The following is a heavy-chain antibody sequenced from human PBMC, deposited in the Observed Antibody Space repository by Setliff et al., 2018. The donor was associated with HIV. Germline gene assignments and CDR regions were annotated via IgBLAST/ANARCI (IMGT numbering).Heavy chain of an antibody. D-gene: IGHD2-15*01. CDR1: GFSVSTYW. CDR3: ARGTTGSTLTLSEY. J-gene: IGHJ4*02. CDR2: IEKDGSEK. V-gene: IGHV3-7*01. Sequence: PGGSLRLSCAASGFSVSTYWMNWVRQAPGKGLEWVANIEKDGSEKYYADSVKGRFTISRDNSKDTLYLQINGLRAEDTGASYCARGTTGSTLTLSEYWGLGTLVTVSS.